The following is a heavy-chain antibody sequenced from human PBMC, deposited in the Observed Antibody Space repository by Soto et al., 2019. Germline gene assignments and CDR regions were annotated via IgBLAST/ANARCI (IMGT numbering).Heavy chain of an antibody. Sequence: EVRLSESGGGLVQPGGSLRLSCAASGFTFSTYDMSWVRQAPGKGLEWVSVIGSDGFNTLYADSVKGRFTISRDNSRNTLFLQMHSLRADDTAVYYCARDTITRLSYDIPGMDVWGQGATVTVSS. J-gene: IGHJ6*02. CDR3: ARDTITRLSYDIPGMDV. D-gene: IGHD3-9*01. V-gene: IGHV3-23*01. CDR1: GFTFSTYD. CDR2: IGSDGFNT.